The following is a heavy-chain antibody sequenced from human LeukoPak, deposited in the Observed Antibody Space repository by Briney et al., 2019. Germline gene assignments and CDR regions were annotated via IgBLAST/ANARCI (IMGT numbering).Heavy chain of an antibody. CDR3: AKTPRAYPYGTYDY. Sequence: GESLKTCWKGSGYCFTGYWIGWVRQMPGKGLEWVWIIYPDDSDARYSTSFQGQVTTTATKSISTAYLQWHGLKASYCAMYYCAKTPRAYPYGTYDYWGQGTLVTVSS. CDR2: IYPDDSDA. V-gene: IGHV5-51*01. CDR1: GYCFTGYW. D-gene: IGHD5-18*01. J-gene: IGHJ4*02.